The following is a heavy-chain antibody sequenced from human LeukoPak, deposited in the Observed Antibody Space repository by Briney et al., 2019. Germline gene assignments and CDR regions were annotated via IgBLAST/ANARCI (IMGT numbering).Heavy chain of an antibody. V-gene: IGHV4-39*07. CDR1: GGSISSSSYY. Sequence: SETLSLTCTVSGGSISSSSYYWGWIRQPPGKGLEWIGEINHSGSTNYNPSLKSRVTISVDTSKNQFSLKLSSVTAADTAVYYCARCTYYYDSSGYYYFAAFDIWGQGTMVTVSS. J-gene: IGHJ3*02. CDR2: INHSGST. CDR3: ARCTYYYDSSGYYYFAAFDI. D-gene: IGHD3-22*01.